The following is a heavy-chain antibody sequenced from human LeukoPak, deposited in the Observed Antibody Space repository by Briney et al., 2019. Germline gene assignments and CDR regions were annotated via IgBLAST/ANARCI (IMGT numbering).Heavy chain of an antibody. J-gene: IGHJ6*03. CDR2: IDASGSI. CDR1: GASVTNFY. Sequence: SETLSLTCSVSGASVTNFYWTWIRQPAGKGLEYIGRIDASGSIDYNPSLESRVTLSVDSSNNQFSLNLTSVTAADTALYYCARSARFNYFYMDVWGKGTSVTVSS. V-gene: IGHV4-4*07. CDR3: ARSARFNYFYMDV. D-gene: IGHD2-15*01.